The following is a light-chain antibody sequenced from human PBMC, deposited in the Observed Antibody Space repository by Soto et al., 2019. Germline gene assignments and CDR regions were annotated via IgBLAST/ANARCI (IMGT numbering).Light chain of an antibody. Sequence: QSALTQPASVSGSPGQSITISCTGTSSDVGCYNLVSWHQQHPGKAPKLMIYEGSKRPSGVSNRFSGSKSGNTASLTISGLQAEDEADYYCCSYAHINPLVFGGGTQLTVL. V-gene: IGLV2-23*01. CDR2: EGS. CDR1: SSDVGCYNL. J-gene: IGLJ2*01. CDR3: CSYAHINPLV.